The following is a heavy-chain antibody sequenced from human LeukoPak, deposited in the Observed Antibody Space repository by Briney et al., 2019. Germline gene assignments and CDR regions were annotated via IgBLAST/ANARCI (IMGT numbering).Heavy chain of an antibody. CDR3: ARETYDYVWGSYRYFDY. CDR1: GFTVSSNY. CDR2: IYSGGST. D-gene: IGHD3-16*02. V-gene: IGHV3-66*01. Sequence: PGGSLRLSCAASGFTVSSNYMSWVRQAPGKGLEWVSVIYSGGSTYYADSVKGRFTISRDNSKNTLYLQMNSLRAEDTAVYYCARETYDYVWGSYRYFDYWGQGTLVTVSS. J-gene: IGHJ4*02.